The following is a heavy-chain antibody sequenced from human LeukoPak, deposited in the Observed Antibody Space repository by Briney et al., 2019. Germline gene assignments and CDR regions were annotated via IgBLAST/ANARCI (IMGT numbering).Heavy chain of an antibody. Sequence: GGPLRLSCEASGFTSSDYCMHWIRQAPGKGLEWVSYISKSGSTIYYADSVKGRFTISRDNAKNTLHLQMNSLRAEDTAVYYCARDRNYGAYFDYWGQGTLVTVSS. CDR2: ISKSGSTI. D-gene: IGHD3-10*01. J-gene: IGHJ4*02. V-gene: IGHV3-11*01. CDR1: GFTSSDYC. CDR3: ARDRNYGAYFDY.